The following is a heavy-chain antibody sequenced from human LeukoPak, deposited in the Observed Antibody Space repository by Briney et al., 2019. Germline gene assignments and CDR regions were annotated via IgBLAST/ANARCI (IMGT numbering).Heavy chain of an antibody. Sequence: GGSLRLSCAASGFTFSSYNMNWVRQAPGKGLEWISYISLSTTSIYYADSVKGRFTISRDNSKNTLYLQMNSLRAEDTAVYYCAKDQVGGGIDYWGQGTLVTVSS. V-gene: IGHV3-48*01. CDR2: ISLSTTSI. CDR3: AKDQVGGGIDY. D-gene: IGHD3-16*01. CDR1: GFTFSSYN. J-gene: IGHJ4*02.